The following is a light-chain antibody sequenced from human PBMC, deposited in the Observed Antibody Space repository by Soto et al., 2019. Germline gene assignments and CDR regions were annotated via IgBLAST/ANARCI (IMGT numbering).Light chain of an antibody. V-gene: IGKV1-39*01. CDR1: QSVSTY. CDR3: QQTYMVPYT. J-gene: IGKJ2*01. CDR2: GVS. Sequence: DIQMTQSPSSLSASVGDRVTITCRASQSVSTYLNWCSQKSGGAPKLLIHGVSKLENGTPSRFSGSGLETDFTLTINTLQPEDFAVYFCQQTYMVPYTFGQGTKVDIK.